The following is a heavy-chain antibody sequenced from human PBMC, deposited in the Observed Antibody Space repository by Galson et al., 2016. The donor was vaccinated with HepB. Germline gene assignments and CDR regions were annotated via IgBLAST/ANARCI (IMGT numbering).Heavy chain of an antibody. CDR2: XNPSXXXA. CDR1: GYTFTTXX. V-gene: IGHV1-8*01. CDR3: SRGLSRDYYYVSGF. J-gene: IGHJ4*01. Sequence: SVKVSCKASGYTFTTXXINXXXQAXXXGPXXLGXXNPSXXXAVXXQHXXGRVTMTXDTSKSTAYMELXSLTSDETAMYYCSRGLSRDYYYVSGFWGQGTLXIVSS. D-gene: IGHD3-22*01.